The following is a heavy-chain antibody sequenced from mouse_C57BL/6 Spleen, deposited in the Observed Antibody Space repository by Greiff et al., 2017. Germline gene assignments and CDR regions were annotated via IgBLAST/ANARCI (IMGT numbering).Heavy chain of an antibody. J-gene: IGHJ4*01. V-gene: IGHV1-74*01. D-gene: IGHD2-4*01. Sequence: QVQLKQPGAELVKPGASVKVSCKASGYTFTSYWMHWVKQRPGQGLEWIGRIHPSDSNTNYNQKFKGKATLTVDTSSSTAYMQLSSLTSEDSAVYYCAIRDYDDYYAMDYWGQGTSVTVSS. CDR2: IHPSDSNT. CDR1: GYTFTSYW. CDR3: AIRDYDDYYAMDY.